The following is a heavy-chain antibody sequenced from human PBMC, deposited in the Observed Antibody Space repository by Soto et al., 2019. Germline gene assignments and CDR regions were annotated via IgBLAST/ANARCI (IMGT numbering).Heavy chain of an antibody. J-gene: IGHJ6*03. CDR3: ETLAEQTEYYYYCIDV. V-gene: IGHV4-59*08. CDR1: VGSISRYY. Sequence: QLQLQESCLGRVEPSETLSRNCIVSVGSISRYYWRWIRQPPGKGLARFVYIYYRGSTNYNPSIKGRGPISVDTSNNQFSLKLSSVTAAATDVYYCETLAEQTEYYYYCIDVWGTGTPVTVSS. CDR2: IYYRGST.